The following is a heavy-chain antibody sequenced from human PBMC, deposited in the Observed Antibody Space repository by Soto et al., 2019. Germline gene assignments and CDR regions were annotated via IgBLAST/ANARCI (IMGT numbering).Heavy chain of an antibody. J-gene: IGHJ6*03. Sequence: QVQLVQSGADVKKPGSSVKISCTASGAAFSNYTFTWVRRAPGQGLEWVGRVIPLLDASNYAEKFQDRVTISADRSTSTVYMELRGMRSEDSAIYYCASGKSQMSQDRMGFYYSMDVWGKGTTVTVSS. V-gene: IGHV1-69*08. CDR2: VIPLLDAS. CDR1: GAAFSNYT. CDR3: ASGKSQMSQDRMGFYYSMDV. D-gene: IGHD1-1*01.